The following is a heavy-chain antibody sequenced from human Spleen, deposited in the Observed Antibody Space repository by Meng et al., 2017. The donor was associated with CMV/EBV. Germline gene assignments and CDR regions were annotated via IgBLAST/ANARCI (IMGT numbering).Heavy chain of an antibody. Sequence: ASVKVSCKASGYSFTSYYMHWVRQAPGQGLEWMGIINLSSGSTHYAQKFQGRVTMTRDTSTSTVYMDLSSLRSEDTAVYYCARVVTPYYYYYYGMDVWGQGTTVTVSS. V-gene: IGHV1-46*01. J-gene: IGHJ6*02. CDR1: GYSFTSYY. D-gene: IGHD1-14*01. CDR3: ARVVTPYYYYYYGMDV. CDR2: INLSSGST.